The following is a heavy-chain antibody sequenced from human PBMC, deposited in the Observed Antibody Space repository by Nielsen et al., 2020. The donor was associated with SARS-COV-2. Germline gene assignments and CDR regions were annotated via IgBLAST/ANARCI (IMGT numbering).Heavy chain of an antibody. V-gene: IGHV3-30*18. CDR3: AKDASSSWDDFYYMDV. D-gene: IGHD6-13*01. Sequence: GESLKISCAASEFIFNSYGMHWVRQAPGKGLEWVAVISYDGNNKYYADSVKGRFTISRDNSKNTLYLQMNSLRAEDTAVYYCAKDASSSWDDFYYMDVWGKGTTVTVSS. CDR2: ISYDGNNK. CDR1: EFIFNSYG. J-gene: IGHJ6*03.